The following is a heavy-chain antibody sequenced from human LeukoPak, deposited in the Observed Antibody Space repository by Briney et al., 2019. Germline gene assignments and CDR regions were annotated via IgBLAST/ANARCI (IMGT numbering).Heavy chain of an antibody. V-gene: IGHV6-1*01. J-gene: IGHJ4*02. CDR1: GDTFSSNSAT. CDR3: ARGCGYYFDY. CDR2: TYYTSKLYN. Sequence: SQTLSLTCDISGDTFSSNSATWHCIRQSPARGLEWLGRTYYTSKLYNDYAVFVKSRITINPDTSKNQFSLQLNAVTPEDTAVYYCARGCGYYFDYWGQGTLVTVSS. D-gene: IGHD4/OR15-4a*01.